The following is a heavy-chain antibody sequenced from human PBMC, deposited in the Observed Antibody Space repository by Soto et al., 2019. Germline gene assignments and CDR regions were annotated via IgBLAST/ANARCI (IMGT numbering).Heavy chain of an antibody. Sequence: PSETLSLTCSVSGASISSVDYYWNWIRQPPGKGLEFIGYIYYSGSTDYTPSLKSRLSISVDTSKNQFSLKLTSVTAADTAVYYCATTPIRGAFDAWGQGTMVTVSS. CDR1: GASISSVDYY. CDR3: ATTPIRGAFDA. CDR2: IYYSGST. V-gene: IGHV4-30-4*01. D-gene: IGHD5-12*01. J-gene: IGHJ3*01.